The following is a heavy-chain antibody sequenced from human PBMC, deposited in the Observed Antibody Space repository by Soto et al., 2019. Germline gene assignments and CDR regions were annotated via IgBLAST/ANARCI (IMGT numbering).Heavy chain of an antibody. J-gene: IGHJ4*02. V-gene: IGHV1-18*01. Sequence: SVKVACNSSVYTLNAYGITSVRQAPGQGLEWMGWINPYNGNTNFAQKLQDRVTMTTATSTSTAYMDLASLKSDDTAVYYCARRCIAVTTHLCYWGQGTLVTVSS. CDR1: VYTLNAYG. CDR3: ARRCIAVTTHLCY. D-gene: IGHD4-17*01. CDR2: INPYNGNT.